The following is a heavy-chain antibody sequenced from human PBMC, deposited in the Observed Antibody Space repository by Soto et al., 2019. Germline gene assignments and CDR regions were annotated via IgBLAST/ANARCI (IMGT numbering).Heavy chain of an antibody. D-gene: IGHD5-18*01. CDR1: GFTFNNAW. CDR2: IKSRADGETT. J-gene: IGHJ4*02. V-gene: IGHV3-15*01. Sequence: EVQLVESGGGLVEPGESLRLSCAASGFTFNNAWMSWVRQAPGKGLEWVGRIKSRADGETTDYAVPVKGRFTISRDDSKNTPSLQMHSLKIEDTAVYYCTTGTAVAKYYFDFWGQGTLVTVSS. CDR3: TTGTAVAKYYFDF.